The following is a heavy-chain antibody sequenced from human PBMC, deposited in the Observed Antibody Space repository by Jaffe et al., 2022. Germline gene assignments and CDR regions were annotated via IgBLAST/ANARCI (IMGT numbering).Heavy chain of an antibody. D-gene: IGHD3-3*01. Sequence: EVQLVESGGGLVQPGGSLRLSCAASGFTFSSYWMSWVRQAPGKGLEWVANIKQDGSEKYYVDSVKGRFTISRDNAKNSLYLQMNSLRAEDTAVYYCARDRGGYYDFWSGYLKNYFDYWGQGTLVTVSS. CDR2: IKQDGSEK. V-gene: IGHV3-7*01. J-gene: IGHJ4*02. CDR3: ARDRGGYYDFWSGYLKNYFDY. CDR1: GFTFSSYW.